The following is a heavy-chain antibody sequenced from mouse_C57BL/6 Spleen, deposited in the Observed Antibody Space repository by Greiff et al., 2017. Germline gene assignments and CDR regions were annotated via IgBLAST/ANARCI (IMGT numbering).Heavy chain of an antibody. CDR2: ISSGSSTI. CDR1: GFTFSDYG. V-gene: IGHV5-17*01. J-gene: IGHJ2*01. Sequence: EVKVVESGGGLVKPGGSLKLSCAASGFTFSDYGMHWVRQAPEKGLEWVAYISSGSSTIYYADTVKGRFTISRDNAKNTLFLQMTSLRSEDTAMYYCARTFTYFDYWGQGTTLTVSS. CDR3: ARTFTYFDY.